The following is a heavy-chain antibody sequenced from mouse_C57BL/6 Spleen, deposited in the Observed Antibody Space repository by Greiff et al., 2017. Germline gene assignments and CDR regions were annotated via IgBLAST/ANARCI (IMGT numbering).Heavy chain of an antibody. CDR3: ARRNYDYDDAIDY. CDR1: GYTFTSYW. D-gene: IGHD2-4*01. Sequence: QVQLQQPGAELVRPGPSVKLSCTASGYTFTSYWLHWVKQRPGQGLEWIGVIDPSDSYTNYNQTFKGQATLTVDTSYSTAYMQLSSLTSEDSAVDYCARRNYDYDDAIDYWGQGTSVTVSS. J-gene: IGHJ4*01. CDR2: IDPSDSYT. V-gene: IGHV1-59*01.